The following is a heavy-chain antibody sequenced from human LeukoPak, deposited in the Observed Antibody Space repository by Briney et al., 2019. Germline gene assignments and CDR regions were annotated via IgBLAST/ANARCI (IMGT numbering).Heavy chain of an antibody. CDR2: ITSDSSYI. Sequence: GGSLRLSCAASGFTFRTYSMNWVRQAPGKGLEWVSLITSDSSYISYADSVKGRFTISRDNSKNTLYLQMNSLRAEDTAVYYCARDRDSGGYSSIVYWGQGTLVTVSS. J-gene: IGHJ4*02. V-gene: IGHV3-21*01. CDR1: GFTFRTYS. CDR3: ARDRDSGGYSSIVY. D-gene: IGHD3-22*01.